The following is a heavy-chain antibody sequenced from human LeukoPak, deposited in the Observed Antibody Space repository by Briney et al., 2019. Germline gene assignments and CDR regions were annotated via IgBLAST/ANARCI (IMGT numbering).Heavy chain of an antibody. CDR3: ARLPEKGAMVRGVTIWFDP. V-gene: IGHV4-38-2*02. CDR2: IYHSGST. Sequence: KTSETLSLTCTVSGYSISSGYYWGWIRQPPGKGLEWSGSIYHSGSTYYNPSLKSRATISVDTSKNQFSLKLSSVTAADTAVYYCARLPEKGAMVRGVTIWFDPWGQGTLVTVSS. CDR1: GYSISSGYY. D-gene: IGHD3-10*01. J-gene: IGHJ5*02.